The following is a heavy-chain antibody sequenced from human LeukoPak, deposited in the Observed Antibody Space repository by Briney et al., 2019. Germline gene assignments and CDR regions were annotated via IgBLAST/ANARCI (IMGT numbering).Heavy chain of an antibody. CDR3: AREDILTGYYDY. V-gene: IGHV4-39*07. J-gene: IGHJ4*02. CDR2: IYDSGST. CDR1: GGSIRSSYYY. Sequence: SETLSLTCTVSGGSIRSSYYYWGWIRQPPGKGLEWIGSIYDSGSTYYNPSLKSRVTISVDTSKNQFSLKLSSVTAADTAVYYCAREDILTGYYDYWGQGTLVTVSS. D-gene: IGHD3-9*01.